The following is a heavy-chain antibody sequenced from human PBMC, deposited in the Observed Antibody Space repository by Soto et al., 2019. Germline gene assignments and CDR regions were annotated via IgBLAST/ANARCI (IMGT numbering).Heavy chain of an antibody. CDR1: RASINSCGYY. CDR3: ARDRVRGTSSPYYYGLDV. D-gene: IGHD3-10*01. J-gene: IGHJ6*02. CDR2: ISDSAST. V-gene: IGHV4-31*03. Sequence: SETMSLTCTVCRASINSCGYYWSWISQRPGKGLEWIGYISDSASTYYNPSLLSRAFISVDTSKNQFSLRLSSVTAADTAVYYCARDRVRGTSSPYYYGLDVWGQGTTVTVSS.